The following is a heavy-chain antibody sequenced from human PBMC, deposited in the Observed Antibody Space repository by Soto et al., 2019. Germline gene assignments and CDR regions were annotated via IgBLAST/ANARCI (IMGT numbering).Heavy chain of an antibody. CDR2: IRSKAYGGTT. D-gene: IGHD3-22*01. CDR1: GFTFGDYA. V-gene: IGHV3-49*04. CDR3: TRDPDYYDSSGYYYSYYYYGMDV. Sequence: GGSLRLSCTASGFTFGDYAMSCVRQAPGKGLEWVGFIRSKAYGGTTEYAASVKGRFTISRDDSKSIAYLQMNSLKTEDTAVYYCTRDPDYYDSSGYYYSYYYYGMDVWGQGTTVTVSS. J-gene: IGHJ6*02.